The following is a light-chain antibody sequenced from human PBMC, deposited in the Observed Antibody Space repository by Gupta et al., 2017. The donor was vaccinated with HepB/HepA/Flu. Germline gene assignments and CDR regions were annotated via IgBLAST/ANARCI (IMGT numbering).Light chain of an antibody. Sequence: QPALTQPPSVSGSPGQSVTISCTGTSSDVGSFNRVSWYQPPPGTAPKLMMYDVSNRPSGVPELVSGSKSGNTASLAISGLQAEDEADYYCRSYNSSRTCWVFGTGTKLTVL. V-gene: IGLV2-18*02. CDR2: DVS. J-gene: IGLJ3*02. CDR3: RSYNSSRTCWV. CDR1: SSDVGSFNR.